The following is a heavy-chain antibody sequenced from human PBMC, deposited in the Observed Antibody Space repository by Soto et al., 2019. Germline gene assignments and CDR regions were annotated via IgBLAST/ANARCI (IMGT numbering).Heavy chain of an antibody. CDR2: IIPIFTTT. J-gene: IGHJ3*02. CDR3: AREVAADGTFREDVFDN. V-gene: IGHV1-69*12. CDR1: GGTFSNHA. D-gene: IGHD6-13*01. Sequence: QVHLVQSGAEVKKPGSSVKVSCKAPGGTFSNHAINWVRQAPGQGLEWMRRIIPIFTTTNYAQKFQGRVSMTADESTITAYMELCSLKHDDTAVYFCAREVAADGTFREDVFDNWGQGTLVTVSS.